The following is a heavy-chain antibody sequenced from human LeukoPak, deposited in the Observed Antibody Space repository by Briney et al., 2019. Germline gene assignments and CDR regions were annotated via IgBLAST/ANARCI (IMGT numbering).Heavy chain of an antibody. V-gene: IGHV4-59*01. J-gene: IGHJ5*02. Sequence: SETLSLTCTVSGGSISSYYWSWIRQPPGKGLEWIGYIYYSGSTNYNPSLKSRVTISVDTSKNQFSLKLSSVTAADTAVYYCARGNSYYYDSSGRTNWFDPWGQGTLVTVSS. CDR3: ARGNSYYYDSSGRTNWFDP. CDR2: IYYSGST. CDR1: GGSISSYY. D-gene: IGHD3-22*01.